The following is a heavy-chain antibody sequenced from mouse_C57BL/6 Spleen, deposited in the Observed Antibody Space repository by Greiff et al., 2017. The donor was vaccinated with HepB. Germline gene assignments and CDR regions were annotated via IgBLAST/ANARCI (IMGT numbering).Heavy chain of an antibody. CDR1: GYTFTSYW. D-gene: IGHD2-5*01. CDR2: IHPSDSDT. V-gene: IGHV1-74*01. J-gene: IGHJ2*01. CDR3: AINSHYSNYGNC. Sequence: QVQLKQPGAELVKPGASVKVSCKASGYTFTSYWMHWVKQRPGQGLEWIGRIHPSDSDTNYNQKFKGKATLTVDKSSSTAYMQLSSLTSEDSAVYYCAINSHYSNYGNCWGQGTTLTVSS.